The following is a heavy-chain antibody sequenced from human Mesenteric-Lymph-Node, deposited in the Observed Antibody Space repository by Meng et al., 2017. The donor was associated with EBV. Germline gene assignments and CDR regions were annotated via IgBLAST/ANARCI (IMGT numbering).Heavy chain of an antibody. CDR3: ASVFVNTAMVIPYFNY. J-gene: IGHJ4*02. D-gene: IGHD5-18*01. Sequence: QVQLKESGPGLVKPSGTLSLTGAVSGDSISSSNWWSWVRQPPGKGLEWIGEISHSGSTNYNPSLKSRVIMSLDKSKNQFSLKLNSATAADTAVYYCASVFVNTAMVIPYFNYWGQGTLVTVSS. CDR1: GDSISSSNW. V-gene: IGHV4-4*02. CDR2: ISHSGST.